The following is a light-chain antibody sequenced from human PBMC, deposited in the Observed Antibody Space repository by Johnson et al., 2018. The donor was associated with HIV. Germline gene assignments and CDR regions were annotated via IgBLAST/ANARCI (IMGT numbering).Light chain of an antibody. Sequence: QSVLTQPPSVSAAPGQKVTISCSGSSSNIGNNYVSWYQQLPGTAPKLLIYENNKRPLGIPDRFSGSKSGTSATLGITGLQTGDEADFYCGTWDTSLSAFVFGTGTKVTFL. V-gene: IGLV1-51*02. CDR3: GTWDTSLSAFV. CDR1: SSNIGNNY. J-gene: IGLJ1*01. CDR2: ENN.